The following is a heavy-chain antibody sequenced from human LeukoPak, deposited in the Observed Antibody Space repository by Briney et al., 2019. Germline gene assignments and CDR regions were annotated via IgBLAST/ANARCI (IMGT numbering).Heavy chain of an antibody. J-gene: IGHJ4*02. CDR3: ARAGLLWFGELLSKGFDY. V-gene: IGHV1-69*06. Sequence: SSVKVSCKASGGTFSSYAISWVRQAPGQGLEWMGGSIPIFGTANYAQKFQGRVTITADKSTSTAYMELSSLRSEDTAVYYCARAGLLWFGELLSKGFDYWGQGTLVTVSS. D-gene: IGHD3-10*01. CDR1: GGTFSSYA. CDR2: SIPIFGTA.